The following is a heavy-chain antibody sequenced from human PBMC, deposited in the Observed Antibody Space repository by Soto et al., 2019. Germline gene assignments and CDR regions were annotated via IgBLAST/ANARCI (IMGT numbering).Heavy chain of an antibody. J-gene: IGHJ6*02. D-gene: IGHD3-10*01. CDR1: GYTFTSYV. CDR3: ARDSMVRGFITSETYYYYYYGMDV. Sequence: QVQLVQSGAEVKKPGASVKVSCKASGYTFTSYVISWVRQAPGQGLEWMGWISAYNGNTNYAQKLQGRVTMTTDTSTSTAYMELTSLRSDDTAVYYCARDSMVRGFITSETYYYYYYGMDVWGQGTTVTVSS. V-gene: IGHV1-18*01. CDR2: ISAYNGNT.